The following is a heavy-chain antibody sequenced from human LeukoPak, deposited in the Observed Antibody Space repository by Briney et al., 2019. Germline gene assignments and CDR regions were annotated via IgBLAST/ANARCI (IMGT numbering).Heavy chain of an antibody. Sequence: GASVKVSCKASGGTFSHYAISWVRQAPGQGLEWMGGIIPIIGTPNYAQEFQGRVTITADESTSTAYMELSSLRSVDTAVYYCARHGSGWSSYFDYWGQGTLVTVSS. V-gene: IGHV1-69*13. CDR2: IIPIIGTP. J-gene: IGHJ4*02. CDR3: ARHGSGWSSYFDY. D-gene: IGHD6-19*01. CDR1: GGTFSHYA.